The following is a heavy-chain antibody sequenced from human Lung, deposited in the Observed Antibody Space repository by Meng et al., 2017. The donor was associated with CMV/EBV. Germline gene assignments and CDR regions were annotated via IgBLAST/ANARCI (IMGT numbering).Heavy chain of an antibody. CDR2: IYPGDSDT. D-gene: IGHD2-21*01. CDR1: GYSFASYW. Sequence: GESXKISYKGSGYSFASYWIAWVRQMPGKGLEWMGIIYPGDSDTRYSPSFQGQVTISADQSISTAYLQWSSLKASDTAMYYCARRDRAYCGGNCYREAFDIWGQGXMVTVSS. CDR3: ARRDRAYCGGNCYREAFDI. V-gene: IGHV5-51*01. J-gene: IGHJ3*02.